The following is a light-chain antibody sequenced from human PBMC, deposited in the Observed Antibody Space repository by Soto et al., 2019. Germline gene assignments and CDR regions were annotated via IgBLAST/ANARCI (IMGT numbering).Light chain of an antibody. CDR1: SSDVGGYKY. V-gene: IGLV2-14*01. CDR3: SSYHSSSKLG. CDR2: EVS. J-gene: IGLJ1*01. Sequence: QSALTHPASVSGSPGQSITIACTGNSSDVGGYKYVSWYQQHPGKAPKLMIYEVSNRPSGVSNRFSGSKSGNTASLTISGLQAEHEAEVCGSSYHSSSKLGVGNGTKVTV.